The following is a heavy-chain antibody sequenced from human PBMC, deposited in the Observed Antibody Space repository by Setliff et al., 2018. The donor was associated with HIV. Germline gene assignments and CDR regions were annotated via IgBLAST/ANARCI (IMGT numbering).Heavy chain of an antibody. CDR3: ARFLTYNSGLDY. V-gene: IGHV4-39*07. CDR2: IYYSGST. CDR1: GGSISSSSYY. J-gene: IGHJ4*02. Sequence: SETLSLTCTVSGGSISSSSYYWGWIRQPPGKGLEWIGSIYYSGSTNYNPSLKSRVTISVDTSKNQFSLKLSSVAAADTAVYYCARFLTYNSGLDYWGQGTLVTVSS. D-gene: IGHD6-19*01.